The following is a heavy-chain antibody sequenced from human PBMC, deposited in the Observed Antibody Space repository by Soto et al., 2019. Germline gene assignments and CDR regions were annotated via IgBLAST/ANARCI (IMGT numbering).Heavy chain of an antibody. Sequence: SETLSLTCAVYGGSFSGYYWSWIRQPPGKGLEWIGEINHSGSTNYNPSLKSRVTISVDTSKNQFSLKLSSVTAADTAVYYCAREPRSDFWSGYYFDYWGQGTLVTVSS. V-gene: IGHV4-34*01. CDR2: INHSGST. CDR1: GGSFSGYY. CDR3: AREPRSDFWSGYYFDY. D-gene: IGHD3-3*01. J-gene: IGHJ4*02.